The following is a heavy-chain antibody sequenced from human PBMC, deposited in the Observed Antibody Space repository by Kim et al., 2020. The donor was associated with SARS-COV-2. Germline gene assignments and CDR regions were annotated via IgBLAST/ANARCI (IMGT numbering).Heavy chain of an antibody. CDR2: IIPIFGTA. J-gene: IGHJ4*02. Sequence: SVKVSCKASGGTFSSYAISWVRQAPGQGLEWMGGIIPIFGTANYAQKFQGRVTITADESTSTAYMELSSLRSEDTAVYYCARNRLLWFGESLLDYWGQGTLVTVSS. CDR1: GGTFSSYA. V-gene: IGHV1-69*13. CDR3: ARNRLLWFGESLLDY. D-gene: IGHD3-10*01.